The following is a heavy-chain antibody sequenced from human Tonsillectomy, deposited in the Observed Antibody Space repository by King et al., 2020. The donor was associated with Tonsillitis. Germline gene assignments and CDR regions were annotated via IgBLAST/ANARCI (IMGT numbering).Heavy chain of an antibody. CDR3: STEVYSYDVLTGYNQFYI. CDR2: IKSKTDGAET. CDR1: GSTFTNAW. J-gene: IGHJ4*02. V-gene: IGHV3-15*05. Sequence: VQLVETGGGVVQPGGSLRLSCAASGSTFTNAWMAWVRQPPGRGLEWVGRIKSKTDGAETDYAAAVKGRFTVSRDDSKNTLYLQMYSLTTEDSAVYFCSTEVYSYDVLTGYNQFYICGQGALVTVSS. D-gene: IGHD3-9*01.